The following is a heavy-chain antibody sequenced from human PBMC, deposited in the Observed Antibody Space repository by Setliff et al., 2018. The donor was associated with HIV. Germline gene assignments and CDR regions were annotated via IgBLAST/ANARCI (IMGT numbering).Heavy chain of an antibody. CDR3: ARRTTGYMDV. CDR1: GFTFSSYS. J-gene: IGHJ6*03. Sequence: HPGGSLRLSCAASGFTFSSYSMNWVRQAPGKGLEWVSYISSSSSTIYYADSVKGRFTISRDNAKNSLYLQMNSLRAEDTAVYYCARRTTGYMDVWGKGTTVTVSS. V-gene: IGHV3-48*01. D-gene: IGHD1-7*01. CDR2: ISSSSSTI.